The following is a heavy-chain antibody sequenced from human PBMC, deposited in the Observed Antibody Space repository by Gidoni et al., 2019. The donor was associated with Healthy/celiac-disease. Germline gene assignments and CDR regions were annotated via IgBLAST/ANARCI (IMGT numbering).Heavy chain of an antibody. D-gene: IGHD2-2*02. J-gene: IGHJ2*01. Sequence: EVQLVQSGAEVKKPGESLKISCKGSGYSFPSYWIGWVRQMPGKGLEWMGIIYPGDSDTRYSPSFQGQVTISADKSISTAYLQWSSLKASDTAMYYCARRGREDIVVVPAALQQNYWYFDLWGRGTLVTVSS. CDR3: ARRGREDIVVVPAALQQNYWYFDL. CDR2: IYPGDSDT. V-gene: IGHV5-51*01. CDR1: GYSFPSYW.